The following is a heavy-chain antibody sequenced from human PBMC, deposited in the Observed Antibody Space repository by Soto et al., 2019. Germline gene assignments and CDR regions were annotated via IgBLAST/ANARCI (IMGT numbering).Heavy chain of an antibody. V-gene: IGHV3-30-3*01. Sequence: QVQLVESGGGVVRPGRSLRLSCAASGFSFSSYAMHWVRQAPGKGLEWVAVISYDGSNKYYADSVKGRFTISRDNSKSTLYLQMSSLRAEDTAVYYCARAPTTVTTAYYFDYWGQGTLVTVSS. CDR2: ISYDGSNK. CDR1: GFSFSSYA. D-gene: IGHD4-17*01. J-gene: IGHJ4*02. CDR3: ARAPTTVTTAYYFDY.